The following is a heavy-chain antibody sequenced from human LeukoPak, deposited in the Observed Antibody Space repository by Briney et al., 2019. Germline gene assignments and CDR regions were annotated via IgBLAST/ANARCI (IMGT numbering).Heavy chain of an antibody. V-gene: IGHV3-53*01. Sequence: LAGGSLRLSCAASGFIVSSNYMSWVRQAPGKGLEWVAVIYSGGSAYYADSVKGRFTISRDNSKNTLYLQMNSLRAEDTAVYYCARDSHSGSYYRLDYWGQGTLVTVSS. CDR3: ARDSHSGSYYRLDY. J-gene: IGHJ4*02. D-gene: IGHD1-26*01. CDR2: IYSGGSA. CDR1: GFIVSSNY.